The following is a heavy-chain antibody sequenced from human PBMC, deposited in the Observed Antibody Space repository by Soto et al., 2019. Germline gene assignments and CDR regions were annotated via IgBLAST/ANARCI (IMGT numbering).Heavy chain of an antibody. J-gene: IGHJ4*02. D-gene: IGHD6-19*01. CDR2: IKQDGSET. V-gene: IGHV3-7*01. CDR3: ARKGSGWYMRYFDY. CDR1: GLTFSSYW. Sequence: EVQLVESGGGLVQPGGSLRLSCAASGLTFSSYWMSWVRQAPGKGLEWVANIKQDGSETYYVDSVKGRFTISRDNAKNSLYLQMNSLRAEDTAVYYCARKGSGWYMRYFDYWGQGTLGTGSS.